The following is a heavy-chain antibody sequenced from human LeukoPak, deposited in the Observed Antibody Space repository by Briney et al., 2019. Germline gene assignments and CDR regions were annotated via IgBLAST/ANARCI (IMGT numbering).Heavy chain of an antibody. CDR2: IYYSGST. CDR3: ARLEDSSSSGFDY. V-gene: IGHV4-39*07. D-gene: IGHD6-6*01. CDR1: GGSISSSSYY. Sequence: ETLSLTCTVSGGSISSSSYYWGWIRQPPGKGLEWIGSIYYSGSTYYNPSLKSRVTISVDTSKNQFSLKLSSVTAADTAVYDCARLEDSSSSGFDYWGQGTLVTVSS. J-gene: IGHJ4*02.